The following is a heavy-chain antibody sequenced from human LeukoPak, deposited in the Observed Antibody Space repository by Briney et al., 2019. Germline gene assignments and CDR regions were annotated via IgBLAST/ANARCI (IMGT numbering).Heavy chain of an antibody. Sequence: ASVKVSCKASGYTFTSYYMHWVRQAPGQGLEWMGIINPSGGSTSYAQKFQGRVTMTRNTSISTAYMELSSLRSEDTAVYYCARGPYSSSWYFYYYYGMDVWGQGTTVTVSS. J-gene: IGHJ6*02. V-gene: IGHV1-46*01. CDR1: GYTFTSYY. CDR2: INPSGGST. D-gene: IGHD6-13*01. CDR3: ARGPYSSSWYFYYYYGMDV.